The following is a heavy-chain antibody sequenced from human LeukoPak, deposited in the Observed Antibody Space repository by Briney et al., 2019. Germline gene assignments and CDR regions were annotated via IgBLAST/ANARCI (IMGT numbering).Heavy chain of an antibody. V-gene: IGHV3-7*01. Sequence: PGGSLRLSCVGSRFTFSNAWMSWVRQAPEKGLEWVANINQGGSEKYYVDSVRGRFTISRDNAKNSLYLQMNSLRADDTAVYYCARDVTALDSWGQGTLVTVSS. CDR2: INQGGSEK. J-gene: IGHJ4*02. CDR1: RFTFSNAW. CDR3: ARDVTALDS. D-gene: IGHD2-2*01.